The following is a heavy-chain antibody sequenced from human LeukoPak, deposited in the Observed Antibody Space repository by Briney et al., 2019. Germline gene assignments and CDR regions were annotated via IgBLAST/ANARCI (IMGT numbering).Heavy chain of an antibody. CDR3: ARVRATAVRYFDY. D-gene: IGHD5-24*01. CDR1: GFIVSSTY. CDR2: IKQDGSEK. J-gene: IGHJ4*02. V-gene: IGHV3-7*01. Sequence: GGSLRLSCAVSGFIVSSTYMTWVRQAPGRGLEWVANIKQDGSEKYYVDSVKGRFTISRDNAKNSLYLQMNSLRAEDTAVYYCARVRATAVRYFDYWGQGTLVTVSS.